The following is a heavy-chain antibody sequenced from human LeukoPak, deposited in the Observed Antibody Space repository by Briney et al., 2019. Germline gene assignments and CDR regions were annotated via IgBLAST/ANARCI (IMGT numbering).Heavy chain of an antibody. D-gene: IGHD5-24*01. CDR3: ARDSPVDNFFDY. Sequence: SETLSLTCTVSADSISHSFWNWIRQPPGKGLEWIGYMYFNGSIYHSGSTAYNPSLKSRVIISLDPSKKQFSLHLTSVTAADTAIYYCARDSPVDNFFDYWGLGTLVTVSS. J-gene: IGHJ4*02. CDR1: ADSISHSF. CDR2: MYFNGSIYHSGST. V-gene: IGHV4-59*01.